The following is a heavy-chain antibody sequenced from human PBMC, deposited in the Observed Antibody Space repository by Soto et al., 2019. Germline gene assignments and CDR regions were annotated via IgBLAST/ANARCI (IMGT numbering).Heavy chain of an antibody. D-gene: IGHD6-13*01. CDR3: ARDPPGIAAAGGG. CDR2: IYSNGDT. Sequence: EVQLVESGGGLVQPGGSLRLSCAASGITVSNNYMSWVRQAPGKGLACVSLIYSNGDTRYSDSVKGRFTISRDNYKNTVSLQMNSLRAEDTAVYYGARDPPGIAAAGGGWGQGTTVTVSS. V-gene: IGHV3-66*01. J-gene: IGHJ6*02. CDR1: GITVSNNY.